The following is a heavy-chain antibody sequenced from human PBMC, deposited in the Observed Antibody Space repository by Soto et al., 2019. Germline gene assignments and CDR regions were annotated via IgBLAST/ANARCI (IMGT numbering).Heavy chain of an antibody. Sequence: SLKVSCKASGGTFSSYAIIWVRPAPGQVLEWMGGIIPIFGTANYAQKFQGRVTITADESTSTAYMELSSLRSEDTAVYYCARSIVVVPAAIVHWFDPWGQGTLVTVSS. CDR3: ARSIVVVPAAIVHWFDP. CDR1: GGTFSSYA. D-gene: IGHD2-2*01. V-gene: IGHV1-69*13. J-gene: IGHJ5*02. CDR2: IIPIFGTA.